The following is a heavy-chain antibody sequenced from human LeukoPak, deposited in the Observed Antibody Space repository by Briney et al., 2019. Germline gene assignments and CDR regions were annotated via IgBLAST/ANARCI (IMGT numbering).Heavy chain of an antibody. D-gene: IGHD1-26*01. V-gene: IGHV4-4*07. J-gene: IGHJ4*02. CDR2: IYTSGST. Sequence: SETLSLTCTVSGGSISSYYWSWIRQPAGKGLEWIGRIYTSGSTNYNPSLKGRVTMSVDTSKNQFSLKLSSVTAADTAVYYCARASGSYPAYYFDYWGQGTLVTVSS. CDR3: ARASGSYPAYYFDY. CDR1: GGSISSYY.